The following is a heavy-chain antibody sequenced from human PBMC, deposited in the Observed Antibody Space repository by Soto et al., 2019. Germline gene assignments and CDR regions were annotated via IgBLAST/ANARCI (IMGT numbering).Heavy chain of an antibody. Sequence: GGSLRLSCAASGFTFSSYSMNWVRQAPGKGLEWVSSISSSSSYIYYADSVKGRFTISRDNAKNSLYLQMNSLRAEDTAVYYCVRDELHDYSNFDYWGQGTLVTVSS. J-gene: IGHJ4*02. D-gene: IGHD4-4*01. CDR2: ISSSSSYI. V-gene: IGHV3-21*01. CDR3: VRDELHDYSNFDY. CDR1: GFTFSSYS.